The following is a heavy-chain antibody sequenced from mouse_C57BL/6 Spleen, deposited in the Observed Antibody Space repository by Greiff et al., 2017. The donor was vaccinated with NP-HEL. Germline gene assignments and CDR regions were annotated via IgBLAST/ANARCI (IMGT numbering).Heavy chain of an antibody. D-gene: IGHD1-1*01. CDR1: GFTFSSYA. J-gene: IGHJ4*01. CDR2: ISSGGDYI. CDR3: TSHLLLRGYAMDY. Sequence: EVKVVESGEGLVKPGGSLKLSCAASGFTFSSYAMSWVRQTPEKRLEWVAYISSGGDYIYYADTVKGRFTISRDNARNTLYLQMSSLKSEDTAMYYCTSHLLLRGYAMDYWGQGTSVTVSS. V-gene: IGHV5-9-1*02.